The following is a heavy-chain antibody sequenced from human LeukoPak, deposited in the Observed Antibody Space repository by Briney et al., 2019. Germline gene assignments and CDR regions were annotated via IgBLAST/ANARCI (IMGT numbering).Heavy chain of an antibody. CDR1: GFTFSDYD. D-gene: IGHD1-26*01. CDR2: ISSSGSTI. J-gene: IGHJ4*02. CDR3: AYGPVGATYLDY. V-gene: IGHV3-11*04. Sequence: GGSLRLSCAASGFTFSDYDMSWIRQAPGKGLEWVSYISSSGSTIDYADSVKGRFTISRDNAKNSLYLQMNSLRAEDTAVYYCAYGPVGATYLDYWGQGPLVTVTP.